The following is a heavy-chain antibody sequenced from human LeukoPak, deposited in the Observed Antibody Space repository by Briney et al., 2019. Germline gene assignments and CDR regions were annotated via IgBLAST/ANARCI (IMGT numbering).Heavy chain of an antibody. D-gene: IGHD5-24*01. CDR3: ARGDRDGYNFDY. V-gene: IGHV1-46*01. Sequence: ASVKVFCKASGYTFTSNYIHWVRQAPGQGLEWMGIINPTGGSTSYAQKFQGRVTMTRDTSTSTVYMELSSLRSEDTAVYYCARGDRDGYNFDYWGQGTLVTVSS. CDR1: GYTFTSNY. J-gene: IGHJ4*02. CDR2: INPTGGST.